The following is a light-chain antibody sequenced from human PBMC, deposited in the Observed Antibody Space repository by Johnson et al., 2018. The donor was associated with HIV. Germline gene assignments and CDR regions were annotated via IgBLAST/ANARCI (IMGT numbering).Light chain of an antibody. V-gene: IGLV1-51*01. CDR3: GTWDSRLSAGRF. CDR2: DNN. J-gene: IGLJ1*01. CDR1: SSNIGNNY. Sequence: HSVLTQPPSVSAAPGQKVTISCSGSSSNIGNNYVSWYQQLPGTAPKLLIYDNNKRPPGIPDRFSGSKSGTSATLGINGLQTGAEGAHYCGTWDSRLSAGRFFGTGTKVTVL.